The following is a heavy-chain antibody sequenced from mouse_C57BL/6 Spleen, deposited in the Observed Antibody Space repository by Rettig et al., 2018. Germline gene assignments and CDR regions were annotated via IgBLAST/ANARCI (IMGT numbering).Heavy chain of an antibody. Sequence: GRFAISRDDSKSSVYLEMNRLREEDTATYFCSREGVPYAMDYWGQGTSVTVSS. J-gene: IGHJ4*01. CDR3: SREGVPYAMDY. V-gene: IGHV13-2*01.